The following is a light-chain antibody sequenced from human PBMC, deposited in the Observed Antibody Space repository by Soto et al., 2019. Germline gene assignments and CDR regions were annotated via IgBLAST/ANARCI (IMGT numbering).Light chain of an antibody. V-gene: IGLV2-14*01. CDR3: SSYISSSTYV. CDR2: EVS. J-gene: IGLJ1*01. Sequence: QSVLTQPASVSGSPGQSITIFCTGTSSDVGRYNYVSWYQHHPGKAPQLMIYEVSNRPSGVSNRFSGSKSGNTASLTISGLQAEDEADYYCSSYISSSTYVFGTGTKVTVL. CDR1: SSDVGRYNY.